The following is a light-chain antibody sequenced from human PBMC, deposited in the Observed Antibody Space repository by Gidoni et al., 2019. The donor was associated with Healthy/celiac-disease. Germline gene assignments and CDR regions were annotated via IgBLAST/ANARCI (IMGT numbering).Light chain of an antibody. CDR1: SGSIASNY. J-gene: IGLJ2*01. CDR3: QSYDSSNVV. Sequence: NFMLTQPHSVSESPGKTVTISCTRSSGSIASNYVQWYQQRPGSAPTTVIYEDNQRPSGVPARFSGSIDSSSNSASLTIPGLKTEDEADYYCQSYDSSNVVFGGGTKLTVL. CDR2: EDN. V-gene: IGLV6-57*04.